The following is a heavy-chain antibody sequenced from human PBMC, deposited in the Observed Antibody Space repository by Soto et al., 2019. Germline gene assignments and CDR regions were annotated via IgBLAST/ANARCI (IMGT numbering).Heavy chain of an antibody. CDR3: VTGCGNGQLDY. CDR1: GFTFSDFY. CDR2: ISIISNHT. Sequence: PGGSLRLSCAASGFTFSDFYMTWVRQAPGKVLEWLPYISIISNHTEYGDSVKGRLTISRDNAKTSLYLEMNSLRADDTAVYYFVTGCGNGQLDYWGQGTLVTVSS. D-gene: IGHD2-8*01. J-gene: IGHJ4*02. V-gene: IGHV3-11*06.